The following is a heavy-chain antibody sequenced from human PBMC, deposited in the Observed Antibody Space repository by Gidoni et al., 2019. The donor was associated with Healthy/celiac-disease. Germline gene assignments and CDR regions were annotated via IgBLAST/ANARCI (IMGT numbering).Heavy chain of an antibody. J-gene: IGHJ4*02. CDR2: ISAYNGNT. D-gene: IGHD2-15*01. Sequence: QVQLVQSGAEVKKPGASVKVSCKASGYTFTSYGISWVRQAPGQGLEWMGWISAYNGNTNYAQKLQGRVTMTTDTSTSTAYMELRSLRSDDTAVYYCARSRLGYCSGGSCSVVGNGDYWGQGTLVTVSS. CDR3: ARSRLGYCSGGSCSVVGNGDY. V-gene: IGHV1-18*01. CDR1: GYTFTSYG.